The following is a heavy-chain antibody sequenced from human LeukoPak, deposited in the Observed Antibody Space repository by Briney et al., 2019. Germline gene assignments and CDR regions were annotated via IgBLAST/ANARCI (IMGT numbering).Heavy chain of an antibody. Sequence: PGGSLRLSCAASGFTFSTYAMHWVRQAPGKGLEWVSLISGSGGSTYYADSVKGRFTISRDNSKNTLYLQMNSLRAEDTAVFYCAKDRDDYVWGSYLGAFDIWGQGTMVTVSS. V-gene: IGHV3-23*01. CDR1: GFTFSTYA. CDR2: ISGSGGST. CDR3: AKDRDDYVWGSYLGAFDI. J-gene: IGHJ3*02. D-gene: IGHD3-16*01.